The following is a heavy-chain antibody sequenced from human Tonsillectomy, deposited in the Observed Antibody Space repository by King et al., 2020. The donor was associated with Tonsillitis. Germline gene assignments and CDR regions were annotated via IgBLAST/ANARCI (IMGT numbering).Heavy chain of an antibody. V-gene: IGHV4-4*02. CDR3: ARCMAAAGRYYYYMDV. Sequence: QLQESGPGLVQPSGTLSLACSVSGVSISSSHWWSWVRQPPGRGLESIGEIFQTGSTNYNPSLKSRVTISVDKSRNQLSLDLTSLTAADTAVYYCARCMAAAGRYYYYMDVWGKGTTVIVS. J-gene: IGHJ6*03. CDR1: GVSISSSHW. D-gene: IGHD6-13*01. CDR2: IFQTGST.